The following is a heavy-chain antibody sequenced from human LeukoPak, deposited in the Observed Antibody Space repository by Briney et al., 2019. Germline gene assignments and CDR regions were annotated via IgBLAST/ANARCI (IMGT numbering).Heavy chain of an antibody. V-gene: IGHV3-23*01. J-gene: IGHJ4*02. Sequence: GGSLSLSCAASGFTFSSYAMGWVRQAPGKGLEWVSIISGSGGITYYANSVKGRFSISRDSSKNTMYMQMNSLRAEDTAVYYCARGGSQPITMHVFDYWGQGTLVSVSS. CDR3: ARGGSQPITMHVFDY. CDR1: GFTFSSYA. D-gene: IGHD3-10*01. CDR2: ISGSGGIT.